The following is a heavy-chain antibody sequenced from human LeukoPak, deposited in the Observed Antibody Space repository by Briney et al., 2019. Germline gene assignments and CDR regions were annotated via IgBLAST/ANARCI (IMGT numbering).Heavy chain of an antibody. J-gene: IGHJ4*02. CDR2: IYYSVGT. Sequence: SETLSLTCTVSSSSISNYYWNWIRQPPGKGLEWIGYIYYSVGTNYNPSLKSRLTISVDTSKNQFSLKLTSVTAADTAVYYCAREPLGDYGGNSGFDYWGQGSLVTVSS. V-gene: IGHV4-59*01. CDR1: SSSISNYY. CDR3: AREPLGDYGGNSGFDY. D-gene: IGHD4-23*01.